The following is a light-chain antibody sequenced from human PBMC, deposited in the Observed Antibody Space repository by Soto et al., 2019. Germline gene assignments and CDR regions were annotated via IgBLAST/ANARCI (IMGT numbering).Light chain of an antibody. CDR2: EVS. CDR1: SSDVGGYNY. Sequence: QSALTQPASVSGSPGQPITISCTGTSSDVGGYNYVSWYQQYPGKAPKLKIYEVSNRPSGVSNRFSGSKSGNTASLTISGLQAEYEAEYYCSSYTSSSTYVFGTGTKVTVL. V-gene: IGLV2-14*01. CDR3: SSYTSSSTYV. J-gene: IGLJ1*01.